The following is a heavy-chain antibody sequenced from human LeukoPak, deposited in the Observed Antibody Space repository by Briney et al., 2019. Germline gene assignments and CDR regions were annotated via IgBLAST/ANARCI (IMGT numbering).Heavy chain of an antibody. D-gene: IGHD4/OR15-4a*01. V-gene: IGHV4-28*01. Sequence: PETLSLTCAVSGYSISSDNWWGWIRQPPGKGLEWIGYIHYSGITYYSPSLKSRVTLSVDTSKNQFSLRLSSVTAVDTAVYYCARKPNAVYWFDPWGQGTLVTVSS. CDR2: IHYSGIT. CDR1: GYSISSDNW. CDR3: ARKPNAVYWFDP. J-gene: IGHJ5*02.